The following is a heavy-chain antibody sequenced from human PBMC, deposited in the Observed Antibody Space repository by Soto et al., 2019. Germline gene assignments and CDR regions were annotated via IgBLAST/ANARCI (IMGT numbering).Heavy chain of an antibody. J-gene: IGHJ1*01. CDR2: IHHGGTT. Sequence: SETLSLTCAVYGGSFSGHQWSWIRRPPGKGLEWIGEIHHGGTTNYSPSLKSRVTISMDTSKNQFSLKLSSVTAADTAVYFCVRGILSWGQGTLVTVSS. CDR3: VRGILS. V-gene: IGHV4-34*01. CDR1: GGSFSGHQ.